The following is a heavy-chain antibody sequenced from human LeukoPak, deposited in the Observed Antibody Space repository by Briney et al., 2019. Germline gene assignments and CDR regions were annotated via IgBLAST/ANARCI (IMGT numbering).Heavy chain of an antibody. CDR1: GSRFVDYW. V-gene: IGHV5-51*01. D-gene: IGHD2-2*02. Sequence: GGSLQISCKGSGSRFVDYWIGWVRQLPGKGPEWMGIIFPHESDIKYNPSFQGQVTISVDNSISTAYVQWSSLKASDTAIYYCARYGIRGWTNSSCFTSYFYDGMDVWGQGTTVTVSS. J-gene: IGHJ6*02. CDR3: ARYGIRGWTNSSCFTSYFYDGMDV. CDR2: IFPHESDI.